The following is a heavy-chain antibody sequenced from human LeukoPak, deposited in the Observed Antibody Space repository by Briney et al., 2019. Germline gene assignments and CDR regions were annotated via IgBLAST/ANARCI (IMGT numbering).Heavy chain of an antibody. J-gene: IGHJ4*02. D-gene: IGHD6-13*01. CDR2: IKQDGSEQ. Sequence: GGSLRLSCAVSEFGISNYWMSWVRQAPGKGLEWVANIKQDGSEQNYVDSVKGRFTISRDNAKNSVYLQMNSLLVEDTAVYYCERGGGGGIAAAGTRIEGNDWGQGTLVIVSS. V-gene: IGHV3-7*01. CDR1: EFGISNYW. CDR3: ERGGGGGIAAAGTRIEGND.